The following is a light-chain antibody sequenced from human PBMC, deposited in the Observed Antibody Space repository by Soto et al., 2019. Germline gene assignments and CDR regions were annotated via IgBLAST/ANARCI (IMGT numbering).Light chain of an antibody. V-gene: IGKV3-11*01. CDR2: DAS. CDR3: QQRSDWPST. CDR1: QSXXSY. Sequence: EIVLTQSPXTLXLSPGDRATXSXRXSQSXXSYLGWYQQRPGQAPRLLIYDASNRATGIPARFSGSGSGTDFTLTISSLEPEDFAVYYCQQRSDWPSTFGGGTKVEIK. J-gene: IGKJ4*01.